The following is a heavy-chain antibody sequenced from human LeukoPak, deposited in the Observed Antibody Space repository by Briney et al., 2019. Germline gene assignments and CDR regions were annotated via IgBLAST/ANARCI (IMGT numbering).Heavy chain of an antibody. Sequence: GGSLRLSCAASTFTFSNYWMSWVRQAPGKGLEWVANIKQDGGEKNYVDSAKGRFTISRDNAKNSLYLQMNSLRVEDMAVYYCARDHLREGATGASEIWGQGTMVTVSS. J-gene: IGHJ3*02. CDR1: TFTFSNYW. CDR3: ARDHLREGATGASEI. CDR2: IKQDGGEK. D-gene: IGHD1-26*01. V-gene: IGHV3-7*05.